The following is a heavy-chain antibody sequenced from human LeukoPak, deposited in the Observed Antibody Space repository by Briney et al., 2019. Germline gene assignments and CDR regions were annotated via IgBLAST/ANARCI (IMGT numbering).Heavy chain of an antibody. Sequence: GGSLRLSCAASGFTFSSYAMNWVRQAPGKGLEWVSVIYGGGSTYYADSVKGRFTISRDNSKNTLYLQMNSLRAEDTAVYYCARDHYDILTGYTPLGYWGQGTLVTVSS. D-gene: IGHD3-9*01. CDR2: IYGGGST. CDR1: GFTFSSYA. J-gene: IGHJ4*02. V-gene: IGHV3-53*01. CDR3: ARDHYDILTGYTPLGY.